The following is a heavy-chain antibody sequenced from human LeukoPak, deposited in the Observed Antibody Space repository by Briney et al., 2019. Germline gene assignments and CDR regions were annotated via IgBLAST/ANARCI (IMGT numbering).Heavy chain of an antibody. CDR3: ARHCGVGATLFYFDY. D-gene: IGHD1-26*01. V-gene: IGHV4-4*09. J-gene: IGHJ4*02. CDR2: IYTSGST. Sequence: SETLSLTCTVSGGSISSYYWSWIRQPPGKGLEWIGYIYTSGSTNYNPSLKSRVTISVDTSKNQFSLKLSSVTAADTAVYYCARHCGVGATLFYFDYWGQGTLVTVSS. CDR1: GGSISSYY.